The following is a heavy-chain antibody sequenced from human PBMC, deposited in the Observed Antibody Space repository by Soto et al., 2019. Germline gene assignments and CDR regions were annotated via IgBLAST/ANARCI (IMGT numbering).Heavy chain of an antibody. CDR1: GGSISSYY. V-gene: IGHV4-59*06. J-gene: IGHJ2*01. CDR3: ASTLYGDYYIPRWYFDL. CDR2: IYYSGST. Sequence: SETLSLTCTVSGGSISSYYWSWIRQPPGKGLEWIRYIYYSGSTYYNPSLKSRVTISVDTSKNQFSLKLSSVTAADTAVYYWASTLYGDYYIPRWYFDLWGRGTLVTVSS. D-gene: IGHD4-17*01.